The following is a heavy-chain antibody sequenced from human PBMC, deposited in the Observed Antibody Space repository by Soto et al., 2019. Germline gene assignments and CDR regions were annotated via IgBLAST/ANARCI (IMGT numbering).Heavy chain of an antibody. CDR3: ERGEWCGETYYFYYYYGLDG. J-gene: IGHJ6*02. CDR1: GGSSTSYW. D-gene: IGHD3-10*01. CDR2: VYSSGTT. V-gene: IGHV4-4*07. Sequence: PSYPLSLTCTVSGGSSTSYWWSWIRQPAGQGLEWIGRVYSSGTTDYNPSLNSRATMSVETSKKQFSLKLSSVTAADTAVYYCERGEWCGETYYFYYYYGLDGWRQGNTVT.